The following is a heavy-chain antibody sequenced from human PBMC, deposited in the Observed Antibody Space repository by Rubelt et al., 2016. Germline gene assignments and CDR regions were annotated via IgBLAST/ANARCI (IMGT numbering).Heavy chain of an antibody. V-gene: IGHV3-21*01. Sequence: KGLEWVSSISSSSSYIYYADSVKGRFTISRDNAKNSLYLQMNSLRAEDTAVYYCARDHTWDDFWSGYYTRPNWFDPWGLGTLVTVSS. D-gene: IGHD3-3*01. CDR3: ARDHTWDDFWSGYYTRPNWFDP. CDR2: ISSSSSYI. J-gene: IGHJ5*02.